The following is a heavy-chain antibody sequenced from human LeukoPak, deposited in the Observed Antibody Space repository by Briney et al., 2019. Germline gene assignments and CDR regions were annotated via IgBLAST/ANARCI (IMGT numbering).Heavy chain of an antibody. CDR1: GFTFSSYG. Sequence: GGSLRLSCAASGFTFSSYGMHWVRQAPGKGLEWVAVISNDGSKKYSADSVKGRFTISRDNSKNTLYLQMNSLRAEDTAVYYCAKDRYRYAFEFFDSWGQGTLVTVSS. J-gene: IGHJ4*02. D-gene: IGHD5-18*01. CDR3: AKDRYRYAFEFFDS. CDR2: ISNDGSKK. V-gene: IGHV3-30*18.